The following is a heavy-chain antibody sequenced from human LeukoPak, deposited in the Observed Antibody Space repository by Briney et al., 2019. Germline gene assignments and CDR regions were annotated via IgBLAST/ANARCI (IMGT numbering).Heavy chain of an antibody. CDR2: IYYSGST. Sequence: PSETLSLTCTVSGGSISSGGYYWSWIRQHPGKGLEWIGYIYYSGSTYYNPSLKSRVTISVDTSKSQLSLKLSSVTAADTAVYYCASGRPHYYYYYMDVWGKGTTVTVSS. CDR3: ASGRPHYYYYYMDV. D-gene: IGHD3/OR15-3a*01. CDR1: GGSISSGGYY. V-gene: IGHV4-31*03. J-gene: IGHJ6*03.